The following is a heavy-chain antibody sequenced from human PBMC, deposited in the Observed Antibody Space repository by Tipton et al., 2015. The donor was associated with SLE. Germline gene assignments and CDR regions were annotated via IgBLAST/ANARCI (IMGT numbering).Heavy chain of an antibody. CDR2: VFYNGET. CDR3: AREVRAFDLPSPFDL. D-gene: IGHD3-3*01. CDR1: RGSISSYY. V-gene: IGHV4-59*01. Sequence: TLSLTCTVSRGSISSYYWSWIRQPPGQGLEWIGHVFYNGETNYNPSLKGRVTISLDTSMKQFSLNLMSVTSADTAVYYCAREVRAFDLPSPFDLWGRGTLVTVSS. J-gene: IGHJ2*01.